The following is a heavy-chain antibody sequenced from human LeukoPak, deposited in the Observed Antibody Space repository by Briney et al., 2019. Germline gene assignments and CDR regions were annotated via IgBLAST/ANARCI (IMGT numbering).Heavy chain of an antibody. V-gene: IGHV1-8*01. D-gene: IGHD3-3*01. CDR3: AGGPTDDSWSGYPWWFDP. CDR2: MNPNSGNT. CDR1: GYTFISYD. J-gene: IGHJ5*02. Sequence: ASVKVSCKASGYTFISYDITWVRQATGQGLEWMGWMNPNSGNTGYAQKFQGRVTMTRNTSISTAYMELSSLRSEDTAVYYCAGGPTDDSWSGYPWWFDPWGQGTLVTVPS.